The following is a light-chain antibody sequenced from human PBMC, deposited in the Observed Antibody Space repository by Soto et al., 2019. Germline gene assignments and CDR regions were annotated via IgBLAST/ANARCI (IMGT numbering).Light chain of an antibody. J-gene: IGKJ1*01. V-gene: IGKV3-15*01. CDR1: QSVSSSY. CDR2: GAS. Sequence: EIVFTQSPGTLSLSPVERATLSCMASQSVSSSYLAWYQQKPGQAPRLLIYGASTRATGIPARFSGSGSGTEFTLIISSLQSEDSAVYYCQQYNSWLWTFGQGTKVDIK. CDR3: QQYNSWLWT.